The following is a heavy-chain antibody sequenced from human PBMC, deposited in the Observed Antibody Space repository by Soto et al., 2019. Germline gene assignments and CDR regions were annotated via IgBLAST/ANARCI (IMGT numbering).Heavy chain of an antibody. Sequence: QVQLQESGPGLVKPSQTLSLTCAVSGGSISSGGYYWSWIRQHPGKGLEWIGYIYYIGSTYYNPSPKCRLTLSVAPSKSPFSLKLSAVTGADAAVYYCARELRFGDYYRPDVWGQGTTVTVSS. CDR1: GGSISSGGYY. D-gene: IGHD3-10*01. V-gene: IGHV4-31*11. CDR3: ARELRFGDYYRPDV. CDR2: IYYIGST. J-gene: IGHJ6*02.